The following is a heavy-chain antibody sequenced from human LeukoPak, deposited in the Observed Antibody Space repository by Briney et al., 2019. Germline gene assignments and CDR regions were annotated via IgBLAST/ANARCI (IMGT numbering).Heavy chain of an antibody. CDR2: ISYDGSNK. J-gene: IGHJ4*02. D-gene: IGHD1-26*01. CDR1: GFTFSSYA. V-gene: IGHV3-30-3*01. Sequence: GGSLRLSCAASGFTFSSYAMHWVRQAPGKGLEWVAVISYDGSNKYYADSVKGRFTISRDNSKNTLYLQMNSLRAEDTAVYYCAREADGSYQIFDYWGQGTLVTVSS. CDR3: AREADGSYQIFDY.